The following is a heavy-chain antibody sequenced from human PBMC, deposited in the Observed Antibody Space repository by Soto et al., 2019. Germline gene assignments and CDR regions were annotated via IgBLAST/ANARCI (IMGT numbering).Heavy chain of an antibody. Sequence: HPGGSLRLSCAASGFSISNYAMTWVRQAPGKGLEWVSGITGSGDKTYYADSVKGRFIISRDNSKNTLYLQMNSLRAEDTALYYCARDCSSSSCSIWHYWGQGTLVTVSS. D-gene: IGHD2-2*01. CDR1: GFSISNYA. CDR2: ITGSGDKT. CDR3: ARDCSSSSCSIWHY. J-gene: IGHJ4*02. V-gene: IGHV3-23*01.